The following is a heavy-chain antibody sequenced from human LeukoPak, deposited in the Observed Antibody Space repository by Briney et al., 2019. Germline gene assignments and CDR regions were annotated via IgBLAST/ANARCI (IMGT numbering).Heavy chain of an antibody. J-gene: IGHJ4*02. CDR3: TSPYFDY. Sequence: SETLSLTCTVSGASISSSSYYWGWIRQPPGKWLEWIGSIDERVSTYYNPSPKSRVTISMDPSKNQFSLKLRSVTAADKAVYYCTSPYFDYWGQGTLVAVSS. CDR2: IDERVST. CDR1: GASISSSSYY. V-gene: IGHV4-39*01.